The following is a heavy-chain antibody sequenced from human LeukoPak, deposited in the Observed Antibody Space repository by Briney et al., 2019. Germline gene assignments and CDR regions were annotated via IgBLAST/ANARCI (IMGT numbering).Heavy chain of an antibody. V-gene: IGHV3-30*03. CDR3: ASLLTGG. CDR1: GFTFSSYG. J-gene: IGHJ3*01. D-gene: IGHD4-23*01. Sequence: GRSLRLSCAASGFTFSSYGMHWVRQAPGKGLEWVAVISVDGSNEYYADSVKGRFTISRDNSKNTLYLQMNSLRPEDTAVYYCASLLTGGWGQGTMVTVSS. CDR2: ISVDGSNE.